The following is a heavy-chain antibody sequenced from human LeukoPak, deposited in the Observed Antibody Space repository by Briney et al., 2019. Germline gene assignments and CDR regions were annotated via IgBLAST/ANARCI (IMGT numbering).Heavy chain of an antibody. CDR1: GYTFTSYA. V-gene: IGHV1-3*01. D-gene: IGHD4-17*01. J-gene: IGHJ4*02. CDR3: ARSDYGDYNTLYFDY. Sequence: GASVKVSCKASGYTFTSYAMHWVRQAPGQRLEWMGWINAGNGNTKYSQKFQGRVTITRDTSASTAYMELSSLRSEDTAVYYCARSDYGDYNTLYFDYWGQGTLVTVSS. CDR2: INAGNGNT.